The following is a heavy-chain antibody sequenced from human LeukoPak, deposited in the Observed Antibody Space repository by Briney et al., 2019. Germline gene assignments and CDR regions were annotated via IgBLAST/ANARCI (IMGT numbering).Heavy chain of an antibody. J-gene: IGHJ5*02. D-gene: IGHD1-26*01. CDR1: GYTFTSYG. V-gene: IGHV1-18*04. CDR3: ARVIVGTGANYFDP. CDR2: ISPYNGNT. Sequence: ASVKVSCKASGYTFTSYGITWVRQAPGQGLEWMGWISPYNGNTNYAQKLQGRVTMTTDTSTSTAYVELRSLRSDDTAVYYCARVIVGTGANYFDPWGQGTLVTVSS.